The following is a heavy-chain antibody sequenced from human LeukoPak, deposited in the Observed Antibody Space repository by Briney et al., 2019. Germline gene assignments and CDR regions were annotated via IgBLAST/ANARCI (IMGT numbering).Heavy chain of an antibody. Sequence: SETLSLTYTVSGGSISSYYWSWIRQPPGKGLEWIGYIYYSGSTNYNPSLKSRVTISVDTSKNQFSLKLSSVTAADTAVYYCARSIAAAGYDYWGQGTLVTVSS. CDR1: GGSISSYY. D-gene: IGHD6-13*01. V-gene: IGHV4-59*08. J-gene: IGHJ4*02. CDR2: IYYSGST. CDR3: ARSIAAAGYDY.